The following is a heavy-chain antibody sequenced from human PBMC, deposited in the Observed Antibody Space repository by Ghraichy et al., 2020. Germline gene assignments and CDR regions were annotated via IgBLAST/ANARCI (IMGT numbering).Heavy chain of an antibody. D-gene: IGHD3-22*01. CDR3: ARDDPTYYNDSSGYYSGYFDY. J-gene: IGHJ4*02. Sequence: ASVKVSCKASGYTFTSYGISWVRQAPGQGLEWMGGINAYNGKTNYAQKLKGRVTMTTDTSTSTVYMELRSLRSDDTAVYYCARDDPTYYNDSSGYYSGYFDYWGQGTRVTCSS. CDR2: INAYNGKT. V-gene: IGHV1-18*04. CDR1: GYTFTSYG.